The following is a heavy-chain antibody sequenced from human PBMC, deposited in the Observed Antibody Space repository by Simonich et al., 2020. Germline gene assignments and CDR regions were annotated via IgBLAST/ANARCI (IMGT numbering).Heavy chain of an antibody. CDR1: GYTFPIFG. CDR2: FSAYNGNT. V-gene: IGHV1-18*01. D-gene: IGHD1-1*01. J-gene: IGHJ3*02. Sequence: QVQLVQSGAEVKKHGASVKVSFKASGYTFPIFGISWVRQAPGQGREWMGWFSAYNGNTNYAQKLQGRVTMTTDTSTSTAYMELRSLRSDDTAVYYCARSTTGTTAFDIWGQGTMVTVSS. CDR3: ARSTTGTTAFDI.